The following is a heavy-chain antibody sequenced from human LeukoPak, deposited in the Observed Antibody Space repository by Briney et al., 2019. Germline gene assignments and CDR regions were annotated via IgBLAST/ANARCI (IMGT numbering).Heavy chain of an antibody. CDR3: ARARYSSSWYRGSYYYYGMDV. Sequence: GGSLRLSCAASGFTFSSYEMNWVRQAPGKGLEWVSYISSSGSTIYYADSVKGRFTISRDSAKNSLYLQMNSLRAEDTAVYYCARARYSSSWYRGSYYYYGMDVWGQGTTVTVSS. CDR2: ISSSGSTI. CDR1: GFTFSSYE. D-gene: IGHD6-13*01. J-gene: IGHJ6*02. V-gene: IGHV3-48*03.